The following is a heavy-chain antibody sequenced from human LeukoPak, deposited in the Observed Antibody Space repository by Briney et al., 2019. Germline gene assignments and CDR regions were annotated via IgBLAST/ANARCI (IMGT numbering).Heavy chain of an antibody. CDR2: ITSRSDQI. Sequence: PGGSLRLSCAASGFSFSSYAMGWVRRAPGKGLEWVSTITSRSDQIWNVDSVRGRFTISRDNSKNTLYLQMNSLRAEDTALYYCVRDRRFPDDVFDIWGQGTMVTVSS. CDR1: GFSFSSYA. D-gene: IGHD2-21*01. V-gene: IGHV3-23*01. J-gene: IGHJ3*02. CDR3: VRDRRFPDDVFDI.